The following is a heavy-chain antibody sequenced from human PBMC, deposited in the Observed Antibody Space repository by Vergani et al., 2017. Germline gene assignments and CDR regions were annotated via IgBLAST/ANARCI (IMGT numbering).Heavy chain of an antibody. CDR1: GYTFTGYY. D-gene: IGHD3-10*01. V-gene: IGHV1-2*02. CDR2: INTNSGGT. CDR3: AKSLGFGKRDYYYGMDV. Sequence: QVQLVQSGAEVKKPGASVKVSCKASGYTFTGYYMHWVRQAPGQGLEWMGWINTNSGGTNYAQKFQGRFTMTRDTSISTAYMELSRLRSDDTAVYYWAKSLGFGKRDYYYGMDVWGQGTTVTVSS. J-gene: IGHJ6*02.